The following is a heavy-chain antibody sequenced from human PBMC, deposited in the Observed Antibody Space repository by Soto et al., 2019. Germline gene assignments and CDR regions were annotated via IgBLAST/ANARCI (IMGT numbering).Heavy chain of an antibody. J-gene: IGHJ4*02. CDR3: AYSSTPFDY. V-gene: IGHV3-23*01. CDR1: GFTFSSYA. CDR2: ISGSGGST. Sequence: EVQLLESGGGLVQPGGSLRLSCAASGFTFSSYAMSWVRQAPGKGLEWVSAISGSGGSTYYADSVKGRFTISRDNSTTTLYLQMNSLSAEDTAVYYCAYSSTPFDYWGQGTLVTVSS. D-gene: IGHD6-13*01.